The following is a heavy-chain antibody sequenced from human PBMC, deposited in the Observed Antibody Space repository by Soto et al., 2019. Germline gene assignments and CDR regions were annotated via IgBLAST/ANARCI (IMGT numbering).Heavy chain of an antibody. CDR3: AKLGVITMVRGVITINWFDP. CDR2: ITDNGGST. V-gene: IGHV3-23*01. D-gene: IGHD3-10*01. Sequence: EVQLLESGGGLVQAGGSLRLSCAASGFTFSRDGMSWVRQAPGKGLEWVSLITDNGGSTYYADSVKGRFTISRDNSKNTLYLQMNSLRAEDTAVYYCAKLGVITMVRGVITINWFDPWGQGTLVTVSS. CDR1: GFTFSRDG. J-gene: IGHJ5*02.